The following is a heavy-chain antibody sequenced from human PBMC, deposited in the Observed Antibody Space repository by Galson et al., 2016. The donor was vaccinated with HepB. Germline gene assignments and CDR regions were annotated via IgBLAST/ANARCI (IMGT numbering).Heavy chain of an antibody. CDR2: ISAYNGNA. CDR3: AREAKRTTVTKSMSNFDY. J-gene: IGHJ4*02. Sequence: SVKVSCKASGYTFTTYAISWVRQAPGQGLEWLGWISAYNGNADYAEILQDRVTMSTDASTTTAYMDLRGLRSDDTAVYYCAREAKRTTVTKSMSNFDYWGQGTLVTVSS. V-gene: IGHV1-18*01. D-gene: IGHD4-17*01. CDR1: GYTFTTYA.